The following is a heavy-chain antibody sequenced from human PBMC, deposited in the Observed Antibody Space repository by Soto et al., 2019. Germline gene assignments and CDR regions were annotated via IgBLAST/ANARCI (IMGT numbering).Heavy chain of an antibody. J-gene: IGHJ4*02. CDR3: AKDTYYFDSSGYYVFDS. Sequence: GGSLRLSCAAPGFTFSSYGIHWVRQAPGKGLEWVAVISYDGGNKHYADSVQGRFSISRDNSKNTLYLQMNSLRAEDTAVYYCAKDTYYFDSSGYYVFDSWGQGTLVTVSS. CDR2: ISYDGGNK. CDR1: GFTFSSYG. D-gene: IGHD3-22*01. V-gene: IGHV3-30*18.